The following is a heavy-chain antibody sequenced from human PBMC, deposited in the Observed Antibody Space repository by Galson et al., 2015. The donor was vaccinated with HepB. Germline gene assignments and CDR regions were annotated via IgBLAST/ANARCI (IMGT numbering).Heavy chain of an antibody. D-gene: IGHD1-26*01. J-gene: IGHJ4*02. V-gene: IGHV3-7*03. CDR1: GFTFSSYW. CDR3: ARRRGSYCHDF. CDR2: IKQDGSEE. Sequence: SLRLSCAASGFTFSSYWLSWVRQAPGKGLEWVANIKQDGSEEYYVDSVKGRFTISRDNAKNSLFLQMNSLRAEDTAVYYCARRRGSYCHDFWGQGTLVTVSS.